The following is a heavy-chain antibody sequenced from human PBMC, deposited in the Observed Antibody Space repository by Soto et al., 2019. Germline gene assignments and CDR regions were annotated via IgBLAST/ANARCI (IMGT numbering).Heavy chain of an antibody. V-gene: IGHV3-33*01. Sequence: QVQLVESGGGVVQPGRSLRLSCAASGFTFSTYGMNWVRQAPGKGLEWVAVIWYDGSQKYYADSVKGRFTVSRDNSKNTLYLQMNNLRVDDTAVYYCARVDCTGGSGRPYYYYDMDVLGQGTMVTVSS. J-gene: IGHJ6*02. CDR2: IWYDGSQK. CDR3: ARVDCTGGSGRPYYYYDMDV. CDR1: GFTFSTYG. D-gene: IGHD2-15*01.